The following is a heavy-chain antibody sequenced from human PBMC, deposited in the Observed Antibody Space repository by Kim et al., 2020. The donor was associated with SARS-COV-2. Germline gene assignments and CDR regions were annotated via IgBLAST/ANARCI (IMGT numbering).Heavy chain of an antibody. Sequence: FQGRVTITRDTSASTAYMELSSLRSEDTAVYYCARACITLVRGVIGPLGYWGQGTLVTVSS. J-gene: IGHJ4*02. V-gene: IGHV1-3*01. CDR3: ARACITLVRGVIGPLGY. D-gene: IGHD3-10*01.